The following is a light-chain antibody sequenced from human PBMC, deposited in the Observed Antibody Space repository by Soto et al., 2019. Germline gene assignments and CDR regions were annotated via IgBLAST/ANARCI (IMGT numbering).Light chain of an antibody. CDR2: RAS. J-gene: IGKJ2*01. CDR1: QTVDSTY. CDR3: QQYDTSPPLYT. V-gene: IGKV3-20*01. Sequence: EVVLTQSPGTLSLSPGERATLSCRASQTVDSTYLAWYQQKPGQAPRLLIYRASSRAAGVPDRFSGSGSGTDFTLTISKLDPEHFAVYYCQQYDTSPPLYTFGQGTKLEIK.